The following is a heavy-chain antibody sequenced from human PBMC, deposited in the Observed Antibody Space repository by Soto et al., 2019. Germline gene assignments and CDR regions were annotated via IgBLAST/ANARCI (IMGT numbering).Heavy chain of an antibody. D-gene: IGHD3-22*01. V-gene: IGHV5-10-1*01. CDR3: ASGVDYYDSSGYPNWFDP. Sequence: LGESLKISCKGSGYSFTSYWISWVRQMPGKGLEWMGRIDPSDSYTNYSPSFQGHVTISADKSISTAYLQWSSLKASDTAMYYCASGVDYYDSSGYPNWFDPWGQGTLVTVSS. CDR1: GYSFTSYW. CDR2: IDPSDSYT. J-gene: IGHJ5*02.